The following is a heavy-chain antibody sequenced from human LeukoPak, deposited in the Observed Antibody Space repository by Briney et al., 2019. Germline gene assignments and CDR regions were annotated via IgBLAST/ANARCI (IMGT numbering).Heavy chain of an antibody. CDR2: LTTRGDTV. Sequence: GGALRLSCAGFGFTFSDYYMTGVGPAPGKGLEWLSYLTTRGDTVFYADSVRGRFTVSRDNAKRSLYLQIESLRDDDTAVYHCALSSIHKDYYFGMDVWGQGTTVTVSS. D-gene: IGHD2-2*01. CDR3: ALSSIHKDYYFGMDV. J-gene: IGHJ6*02. CDR1: GFTFSDYY. V-gene: IGHV3-11*01.